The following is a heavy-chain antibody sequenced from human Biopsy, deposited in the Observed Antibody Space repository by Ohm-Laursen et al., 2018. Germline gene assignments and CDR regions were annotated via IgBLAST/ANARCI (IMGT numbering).Heavy chain of an antibody. Sequence: SETLSLTCTVSGGSVRSPDHRWNWVRRAPGKGLEWIGNINYSWTTLYNPSLSGRVTMDLDRSTNQFSLKLKSVTSADTAVYFCARAYFYGMGTSNYFLDSWGQGALVTVSS. CDR3: ARAYFYGMGTSNYFLDS. CDR2: INYSWTT. J-gene: IGHJ4*02. D-gene: IGHD3-10*01. V-gene: IGHV4-61*08. CDR1: GGSVRSPDHR.